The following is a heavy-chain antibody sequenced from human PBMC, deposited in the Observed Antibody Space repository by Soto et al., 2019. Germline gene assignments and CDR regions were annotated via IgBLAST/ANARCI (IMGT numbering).Heavy chain of an antibody. Sequence: GSLRLSCAASGFTFSSYGMHWVRQAPGKGLEWVAVIWYDGSNKYYADSVKGRFTISRDNSKNTLYLQMNSLRAEDTAVFYCARDIPPSYSNPDYWGQGTLVTVSS. D-gene: IGHD1-26*01. J-gene: IGHJ4*02. CDR2: IWYDGSNK. CDR3: ARDIPPSYSNPDY. V-gene: IGHV3-33*01. CDR1: GFTFSSYG.